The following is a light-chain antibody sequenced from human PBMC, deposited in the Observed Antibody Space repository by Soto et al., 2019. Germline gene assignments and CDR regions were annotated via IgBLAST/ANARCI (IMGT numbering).Light chain of an antibody. CDR1: QTISSW. CDR2: AAS. Sequence: DIQMTQSPYTLSRSLGDRGTITCRASQTISSWLAWYQQKPGKAPNLLIYAASNLQSGVPARFSGSGSGTDFTLTISTLQPEDFATYYCQQTYSTPLTFGGGTKV. V-gene: IGKV1-39*01. J-gene: IGKJ4*01. CDR3: QQTYSTPLT.